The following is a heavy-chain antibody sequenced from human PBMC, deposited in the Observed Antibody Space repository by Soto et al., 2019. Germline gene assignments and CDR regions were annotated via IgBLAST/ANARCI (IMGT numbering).Heavy chain of an antibody. J-gene: IGHJ5*02. CDR3: AGSVFP. Sequence: QVQLQESGPGLVKPSQTLSLTCTVSGGSISSGGYYWNWIRQHPGKGLGWIGYIYYSGTTYYNPSPXRXXTISVDTSKNHLSLKLSSVTAADTAVYYCAGSVFPWGQGTLVSVSS. CDR2: IYYSGTT. CDR1: GGSISSGGYY. V-gene: IGHV4-31*03.